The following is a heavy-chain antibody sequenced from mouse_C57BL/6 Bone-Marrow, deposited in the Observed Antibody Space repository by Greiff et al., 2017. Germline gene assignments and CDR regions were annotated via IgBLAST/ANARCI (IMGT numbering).Heavy chain of an antibody. V-gene: IGHV1-7*01. CDR2: INPSSGYT. D-gene: IGHD1-1*01. J-gene: IGHJ2*01. CDR1: GYTFTSYW. Sequence: VQLQQSGAELAKPGASVKLSCKASGYTFTSYWMHWVKQRPGQGLEWIGYINPSSGYTKYNQKFKDKATLTADKSSSTAYMQLSSLPSEDSAVYYCARSRRPYYYFDYWGQGTTLTVSS. CDR3: ARSRRPYYYFDY.